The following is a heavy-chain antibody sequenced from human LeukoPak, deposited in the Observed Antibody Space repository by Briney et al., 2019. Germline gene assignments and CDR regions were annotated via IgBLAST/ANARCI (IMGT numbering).Heavy chain of an antibody. Sequence: PGRSLRLSCAASGFTFSSYAMSWVRQAPGKGLEWVSAISGSGGSTYYADSVKGRFTISRDNSKNTLYLQMNSLRAEDTAVYYCAKEPLPVGFREEDYWGQGTLVTVSS. V-gene: IGHV3-23*01. CDR1: GFTFSSYA. J-gene: IGHJ4*02. CDR2: ISGSGGST. D-gene: IGHD3-10*01. CDR3: AKEPLPVGFREEDY.